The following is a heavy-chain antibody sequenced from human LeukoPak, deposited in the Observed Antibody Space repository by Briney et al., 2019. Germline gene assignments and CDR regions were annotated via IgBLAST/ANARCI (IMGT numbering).Heavy chain of an antibody. D-gene: IGHD6-13*01. CDR3: ARHLPIAAARPHYGMDV. V-gene: IGHV5-51*01. CDR2: IYPGDSDT. Sequence: GESLQISFKGSGYSFTSYWIGWVRQMPGKGLEWMGIIYPGDSDTRYSPSFQGQVTISADKSISTAYLQWSSLKASDTAMYYCARHLPIAAARPHYGMDVWGQGTTVTVSS. CDR1: GYSFTSYW. J-gene: IGHJ6*02.